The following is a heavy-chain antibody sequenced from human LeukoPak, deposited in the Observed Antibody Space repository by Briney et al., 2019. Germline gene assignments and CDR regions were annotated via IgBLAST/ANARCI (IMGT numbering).Heavy chain of an antibody. D-gene: IGHD4-23*01. CDR3: ARDLSDETGGPNWFDP. J-gene: IGHJ5*02. V-gene: IGHV1-69*13. CDR1: GGTFSSYA. Sequence: SVKVSCKASGGTFSSYAISWVRQAPGQGLEWLGGIIPIFGTANYAQKFQGRVTITADESTSTAYMELSSLRSEDTAVYYCARDLSDETGGPNWFDPWGQGTLVTVSS. CDR2: IIPIFGTA.